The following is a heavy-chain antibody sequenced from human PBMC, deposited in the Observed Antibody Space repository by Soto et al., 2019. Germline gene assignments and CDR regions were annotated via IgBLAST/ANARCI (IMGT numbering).Heavy chain of an antibody. D-gene: IGHD6-13*01. Sequence: EVQLVESGGGLVQPGGSLRLSCAASGFTFSSYVMNWVRQAPGKGLEWVSYISSSGSTIYYADSVKGRFTISRDNAKNSLYLQMNSLRAEDTAVYYCARERGSKGIAAAGVRGGRSYYYGMDVWGQGTTVTVSS. V-gene: IGHV3-48*03. CDR1: GFTFSSYV. CDR3: ARERGSKGIAAAGVRGGRSYYYGMDV. J-gene: IGHJ6*02. CDR2: ISSSGSTI.